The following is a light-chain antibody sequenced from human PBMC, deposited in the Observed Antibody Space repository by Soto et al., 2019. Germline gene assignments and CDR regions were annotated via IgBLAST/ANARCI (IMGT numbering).Light chain of an antibody. V-gene: IGKV1-39*01. Sequence: DVQMTQSPSSLSASVGDIVTITCRASQTINSYLNWYQQKPGKAPKLLIYAASSLKSGVPSRFSGSGSGTDFTLTISNPQPEDFATYYCQQSYSTFKTFGQGTKVESK. CDR1: QTINSY. CDR2: AAS. J-gene: IGKJ1*01. CDR3: QQSYSTFKT.